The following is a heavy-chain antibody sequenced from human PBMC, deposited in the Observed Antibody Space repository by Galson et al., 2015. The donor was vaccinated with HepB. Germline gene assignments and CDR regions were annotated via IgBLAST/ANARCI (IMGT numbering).Heavy chain of an antibody. CDR3: ARGRGRNWGSLDY. J-gene: IGHJ4*02. V-gene: IGHV1-18*01. CDR1: GYDFSTYG. Sequence: SVKVSCKASGYDFSTYGISWVRQAPGQGLEWMGRISADGINTNYAEKFQGRLTVTTDTSTTTVYMELRSLTSDDTAFYYCARGRGRNWGSLDYWGQGSLVTVSS. CDR2: ISADGINT. D-gene: IGHD3-16*01.